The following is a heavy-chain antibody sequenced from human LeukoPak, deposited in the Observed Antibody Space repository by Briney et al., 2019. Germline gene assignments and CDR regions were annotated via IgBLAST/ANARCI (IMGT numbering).Heavy chain of an antibody. CDR1: RYTFTSYY. D-gene: IGHD3-3*01. V-gene: IGHV1-46*01. CDR2: INPSGGST. Sequence: ASVKVSCKASRYTFTSYYMHWVRQAPGQGLEWMGIINPSGGSTSYAQKFEGRVTMTRDMSTSTVYMELSSVRSEDTAVCYCAREGYGGVVSSPFDYWGEGALLTVSP. J-gene: IGHJ4*02. CDR3: AREGYGGVVSSPFDY.